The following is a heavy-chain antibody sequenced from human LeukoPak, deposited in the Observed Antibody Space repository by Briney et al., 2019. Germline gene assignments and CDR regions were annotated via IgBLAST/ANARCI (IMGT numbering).Heavy chain of an antibody. D-gene: IGHD4-23*01. CDR1: GYLLSELS. CDR2: FAREVDDT. CDR3: TTGMANDYAGSDY. J-gene: IGHJ4*02. V-gene: IGHV1-24*01. Sequence: ASEKVSCKVSGYLLSELSIHWVRQTAGKGLEWMAGFAREVDDTIYSENFQGRVTMTEDTSTDTAYMELSSLTLDDTAVYYCTTGMANDYAGSDYWGQGTLVTVSS.